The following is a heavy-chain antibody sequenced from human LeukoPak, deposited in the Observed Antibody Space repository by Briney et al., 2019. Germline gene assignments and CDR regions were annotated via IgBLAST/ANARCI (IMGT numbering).Heavy chain of an antibody. V-gene: IGHV1-8*01. Sequence: GSSVKVSCKASGYTFTSYDINWVRQATGQGLEWMGWMNPNSGNTGYAQKFQGRVTMTRNTSISTAYMELSSLRSEDTAVYYCARVRYCSGGSCYALVAFDIWGQGTMVTVSS. J-gene: IGHJ3*02. D-gene: IGHD2-15*01. CDR3: ARVRYCSGGSCYALVAFDI. CDR2: MNPNSGNT. CDR1: GYTFTSYD.